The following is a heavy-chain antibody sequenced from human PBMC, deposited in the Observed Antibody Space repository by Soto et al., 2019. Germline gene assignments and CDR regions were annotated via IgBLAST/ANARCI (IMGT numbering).Heavy chain of an antibody. CDR2: IYPDGSA. CDR3: AREVVATAGTPTYDHYYGMDV. V-gene: IGHV3-53*01. CDR1: GFTFSDYY. Sequence: GGSLRLSCAASGFTFSDYYMSWVRQAPGKGLEWVSIIYPDGSAYYADSVKGRFTTSRDNSKNTMFLQMNSLSAEDTAVYSCAREVVATAGTPTYDHYYGMDVWGQGTTVTVSS. D-gene: IGHD2-15*01. J-gene: IGHJ6*02.